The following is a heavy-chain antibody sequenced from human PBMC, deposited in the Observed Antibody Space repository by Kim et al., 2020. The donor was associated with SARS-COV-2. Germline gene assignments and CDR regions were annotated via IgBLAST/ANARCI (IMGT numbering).Heavy chain of an antibody. V-gene: IGHV3-15*01. CDR3: TTDPVPRLRYFDYFDY. J-gene: IGHJ4*02. Sequence: PVKGRFTISRDDSKNTLYLQMNSLKTEDTAVYYCTTDPVPRLRYFDYFDYWGQGTLVTVSS. D-gene: IGHD3-9*01.